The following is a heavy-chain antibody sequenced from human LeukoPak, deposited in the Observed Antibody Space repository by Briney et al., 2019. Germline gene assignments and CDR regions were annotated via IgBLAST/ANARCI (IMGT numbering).Heavy chain of an antibody. J-gene: IGHJ4*02. CDR3: ARGIVPAA. D-gene: IGHD2-2*01. V-gene: IGHV3-53*01. Sequence: GGSLRLSCAASGFTFSDYYMTWIRQAPGKGLEWVSVIYSGGSTYYADSVKGRFTISRDNSKNTLYLQMNSLRAEDTAVYYCARGIVPAAWGQGTLVTVSS. CDR2: IYSGGST. CDR1: GFTFSDYY.